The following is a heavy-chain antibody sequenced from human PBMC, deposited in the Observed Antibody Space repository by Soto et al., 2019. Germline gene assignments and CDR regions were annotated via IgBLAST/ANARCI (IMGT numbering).Heavy chain of an antibody. CDR1: GGSVSSGSHQ. CDR3: SRLQCYDFWSGSVPMDV. Sequence: QVQLQESGPGLVKPSETLSLTCTVSGGSVSSGSHQWSWIRQSPGKGLEWIGYIYYTGSTNYNPSLKSRGTISVDASKNEFSLKLTSVTAGDTALSFCSRLQCYDFWSGSVPMDVWGQGTTVTVSS. V-gene: IGHV4-61*01. J-gene: IGHJ6*02. D-gene: IGHD3-3*01. CDR2: IYYTGST.